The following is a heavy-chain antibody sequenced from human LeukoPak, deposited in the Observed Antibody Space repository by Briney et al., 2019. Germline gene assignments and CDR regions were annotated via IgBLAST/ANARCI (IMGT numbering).Heavy chain of an antibody. CDR3: ARRAGAYSHPYDY. J-gene: IGHJ4*02. V-gene: IGHV3-53*01. D-gene: IGHD4/OR15-4a*01. Sequence: GGSLRLSCTVSGFTVSSNSMSWVRQAPGKGLEWVSFIYSGTIHYSDSVKGRFTISRDNSKNTLYLQMNSLRAEDTAVYYCARRAGAYSHPYDYWGQGTLVNVSS. CDR2: IYSGTI. CDR1: GFTVSSNS.